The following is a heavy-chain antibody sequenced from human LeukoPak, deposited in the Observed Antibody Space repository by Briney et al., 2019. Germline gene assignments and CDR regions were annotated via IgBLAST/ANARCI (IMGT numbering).Heavy chain of an antibody. Sequence: PSETLSLTCTVSGGSISSYYWSWIRQPPGKGLEWIGYIYYSGSTNYNPSLKSRVTISVDTSKNQFSLKLSSVTAADTAVYYCARVRPHCSGGSCGAFDIWGQGTMVTVSS. D-gene: IGHD2-15*01. V-gene: IGHV4-59*01. J-gene: IGHJ3*02. CDR2: IYYSGST. CDR1: GGSISSYY. CDR3: ARVRPHCSGGSCGAFDI.